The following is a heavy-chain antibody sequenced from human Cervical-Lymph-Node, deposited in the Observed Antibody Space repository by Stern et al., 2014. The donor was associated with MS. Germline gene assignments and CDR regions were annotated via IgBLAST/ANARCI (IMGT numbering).Heavy chain of an antibody. D-gene: IGHD5-18*01. J-gene: IGHJ5*02. CDR1: GYIFNTYG. CDR3: ARGRHLWGDNWFDP. Sequence: QVQLVEPGVEVKKPGASVKVSCQAAGYIFNTYGINWVRKAPRQGLEWMGWIGVYNGNTHYAPNLQGRVTLTTDTSTSTAYMELRSLRSDDTAVYYCARGRHLWGDNWFDPWGQGTLVTVSS. V-gene: IGHV1-18*01. CDR2: IGVYNGNT.